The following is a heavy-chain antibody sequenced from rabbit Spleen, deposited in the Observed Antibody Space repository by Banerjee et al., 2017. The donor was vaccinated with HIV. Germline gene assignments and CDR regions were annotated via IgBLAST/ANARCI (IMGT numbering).Heavy chain of an antibody. Sequence: QSLEESGGDLVKPGASLTLTCTASGFDFSSYAMCWVRQAPGKGLELIACIYIASGSTYYANWAKGRFTISKTSSTTVTLQMTSLTAADTATYFCARDLDSQNLWGQGTLVTVS. CDR3: ARDLDSQNL. CDR1: GFDFSSYA. CDR2: IYIASGST. V-gene: IGHV1S40*01. D-gene: IGHD4-1*01. J-gene: IGHJ4*01.